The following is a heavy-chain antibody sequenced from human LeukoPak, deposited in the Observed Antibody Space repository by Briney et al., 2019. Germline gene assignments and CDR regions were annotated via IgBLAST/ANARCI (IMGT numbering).Heavy chain of an antibody. D-gene: IGHD1-26*01. CDR1: GGSISSGGYY. CDR2: IYHSGST. V-gene: IGHV4-30-2*01. Sequence: PSQTLSLTCTVSGGSISSGGYYWSWIRQPPGKGLEWIGYIYHSGSTYYNPSLKSRVTISVDRSKNQFSLKLSSVTAADTAVYYCARDGKVGATRYWYFDLWGRGTLVTVSS. CDR3: ARDGKVGATRYWYFDL. J-gene: IGHJ2*01.